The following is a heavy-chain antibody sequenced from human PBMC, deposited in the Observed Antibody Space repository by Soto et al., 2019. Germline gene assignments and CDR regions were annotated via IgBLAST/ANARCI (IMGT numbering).Heavy chain of an antibody. D-gene: IGHD2-2*01. V-gene: IGHV3-23*01. CDR3: AKSFCSSSSCFFLWVDP. CDR1: GFAFSTYA. Sequence: GSLRLSCAASGFAFSTYAMSWVRQAAGKGLECISLISGTGVPTLYAESVKGRFSVSRDNSKDTLFLEMNNLRVDDTAIYYCAKSFCSSSSCFFLWVDPWGPGTLVTVSS. CDR2: ISGTGVPT. J-gene: IGHJ5*02.